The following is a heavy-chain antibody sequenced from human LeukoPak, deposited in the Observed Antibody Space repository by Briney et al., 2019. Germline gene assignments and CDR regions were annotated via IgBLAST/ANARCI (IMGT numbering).Heavy chain of an antibody. CDR3: ARDHRTRFDWLLYDY. D-gene: IGHD3-9*01. V-gene: IGHV3-48*03. Sequence: PGGSLRLSCAASGFTFSSYEMNWVRQAPGKGLEWVSYISSSGSTIYYADSVKGRFTISRDNAKNSLYLQMNSLRAEDTAVYYCARDHRTRFDWLLYDYWGQGTLVTVSS. CDR1: GFTFSSYE. J-gene: IGHJ4*02. CDR2: ISSSGSTI.